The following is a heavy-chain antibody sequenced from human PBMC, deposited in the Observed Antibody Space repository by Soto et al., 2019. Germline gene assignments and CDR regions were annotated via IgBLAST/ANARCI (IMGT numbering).Heavy chain of an antibody. Sequence: PSETLSLTCAVSGGSISSGCYSWSWIRQPPGKGLEWIGYIYHSGSTYYNPSLKSRVTISVDRSKNQFSLKLSSVTAADTAVYYCARMEGARYFDYWGQGTLVTVSS. CDR1: GGSISSGCYS. D-gene: IGHD1-26*01. V-gene: IGHV4-30-2*01. J-gene: IGHJ4*02. CDR2: IYHSGST. CDR3: ARMEGARYFDY.